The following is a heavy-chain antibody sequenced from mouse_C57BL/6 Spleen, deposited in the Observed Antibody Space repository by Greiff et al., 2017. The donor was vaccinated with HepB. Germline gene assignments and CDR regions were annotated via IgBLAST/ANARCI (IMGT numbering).Heavy chain of an antibody. CDR2: IRSKSNNYAT. CDR3: VCRYYDYAWFAY. J-gene: IGHJ3*01. D-gene: IGHD2-4*01. CDR1: GFSFNTYA. V-gene: IGHV10-1*01. Sequence: EVKLLESGGGLVQPKGSLKLSCAASGFSFNTYAMNWVRQAPGKGLEWVARIRSKSNNYATYYADSVKDRFTISRDDSESMLYLQMNNLKTEDTALYYCVCRYYDYAWFAYWGQGTLVTVSA.